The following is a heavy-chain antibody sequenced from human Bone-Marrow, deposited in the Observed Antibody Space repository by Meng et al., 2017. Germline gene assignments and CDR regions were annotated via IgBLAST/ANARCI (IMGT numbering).Heavy chain of an antibody. V-gene: IGHV3-30*14. CDR2: LRHDGSFK. CDR3: TRELGGSGWIDY. Sequence: GGSLRLSCAASGFTFSTYAMHWVRQTPDKGLELVSFLRHDGSFKTYADSVKGRFTISRDNSKNTLYLQMNSLRAEDTAVYYCTRELGGSGWIDYWGQGTLVTVSS. CDR1: GFTFSTYA. J-gene: IGHJ4*02. D-gene: IGHD6-19*01.